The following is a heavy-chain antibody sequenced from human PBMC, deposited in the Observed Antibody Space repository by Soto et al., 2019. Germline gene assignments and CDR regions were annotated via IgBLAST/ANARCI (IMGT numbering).Heavy chain of an antibody. CDR3: AGGVRGHYGFAV. V-gene: IGHV3-74*01. CDR2: IRCDGNSM. J-gene: IGHJ3*01. D-gene: IGHD3-10*01. Sequence: EVQLVESGGGLVQPGGSLRLSCAASGFTFTDYWMHWVRQAPGRGLVWVSRIRCDGNSMNNADSVRGRVIISRDNAKNTLYLQMSSLRVEDTAVYYCAGGVRGHYGFAVWGQGTMVTVSS. CDR1: GFTFTDYW.